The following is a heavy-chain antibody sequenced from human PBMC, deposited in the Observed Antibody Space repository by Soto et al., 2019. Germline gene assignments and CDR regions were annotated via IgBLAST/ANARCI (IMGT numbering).Heavy chain of an antibody. CDR2: INPSGGDT. CDR3: AKAPRGGVIITTYSAHIDL. CDR1: GYTFSSFY. Sequence: QVQLVQSGAEVKKPGASVKVSCKASGYTFSSFYMHWVRQAPGRGLEWMGIINPSGGDTGYGKKFQGRVTMTRDTSTSTVYIEVSSLRSEDTAVYYCAKAPRGGVIITTYSAHIDLWGQGTLVTVSS. V-gene: IGHV1-46*01. D-gene: IGHD3-3*01. J-gene: IGHJ5*02.